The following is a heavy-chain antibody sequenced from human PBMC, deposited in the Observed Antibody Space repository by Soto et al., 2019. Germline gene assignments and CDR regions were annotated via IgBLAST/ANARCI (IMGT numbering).Heavy chain of an antibody. V-gene: IGHV5-51*01. CDR3: ATSRREYDSTAVWSP. Sequence: GESLKISCKGSGYRFTTYWIGWVRQMPGKGLEWMGIIYPADSDTRYSPSFRGQVTISADKSNTTAYLQLISLKASDTAMYYCATSRREYDSTAVWSPRGQGTLVTVSS. D-gene: IGHD3-22*01. J-gene: IGHJ5*02. CDR2: IYPADSDT. CDR1: GYRFTTYW.